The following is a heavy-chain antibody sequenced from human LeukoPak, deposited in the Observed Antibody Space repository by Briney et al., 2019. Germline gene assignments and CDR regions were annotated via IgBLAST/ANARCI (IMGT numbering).Heavy chain of an antibody. CDR1: GGSFSGYY. CDR3: ARDYYGSGSYKY. Sequence: PSETLSLTCAVYGGSFSGYYWSWIRQPPGKRLEWIGEINHSGSTNYNPSLKSRVTISVDTSKNQFSLKLSSVTAADTAVYYCARDYYGSGSYKYWGQGTLVTVSS. CDR2: INHSGST. J-gene: IGHJ4*02. D-gene: IGHD3-10*01. V-gene: IGHV4-34*01.